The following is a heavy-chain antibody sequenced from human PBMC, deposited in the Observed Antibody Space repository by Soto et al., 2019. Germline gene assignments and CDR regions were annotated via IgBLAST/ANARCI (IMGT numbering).Heavy chain of an antibody. CDR3: AKPHYDFWSGYYDY. CDR2: ISGSGGST. CDR1: GFTFSSYA. D-gene: IGHD3-3*01. J-gene: IGHJ4*02. V-gene: IGHV3-23*01. Sequence: GGSLRLSCAASGFTFSSYAMSWVRQAPGKGLEWVSAISGSGGSTYYADSVKGRFTISRDNSKNTLYLQMNSLRAEDTAVYYCAKPHYDFWSGYYDYWGQGTLVTVSS.